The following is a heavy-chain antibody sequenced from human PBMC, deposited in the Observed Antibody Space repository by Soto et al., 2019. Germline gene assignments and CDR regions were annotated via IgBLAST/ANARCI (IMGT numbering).Heavy chain of an antibody. Sequence: PGGSLALSCAESAFTFRRYCRNLLRQARGKGLEWVAVIWYDGSNKYYADSVKGRFTISRDNSKNTLYLQMNNLKPDDTAIYYCTRGPRADSSGTGAHWGQRTPVTFSS. J-gene: IGHJ4*02. CDR1: AFTFRRYC. CDR3: TRGPRADSSGTGAH. D-gene: IGHD1-26*01. CDR2: IWYDGSNK. V-gene: IGHV3-33*01.